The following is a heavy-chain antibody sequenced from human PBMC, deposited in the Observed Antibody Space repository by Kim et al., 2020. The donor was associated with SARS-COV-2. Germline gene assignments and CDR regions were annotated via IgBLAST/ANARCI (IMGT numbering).Heavy chain of an antibody. Sequence: SRVTISVDTSKNQFSLKLSSVTAADTAVYYCARLPTLRYCSSTSCYPIDYWGQGTLVTVSS. J-gene: IGHJ4*02. V-gene: IGHV4-39*01. D-gene: IGHD2-2*01. CDR3: ARLPTLRYCSSTSCYPIDY.